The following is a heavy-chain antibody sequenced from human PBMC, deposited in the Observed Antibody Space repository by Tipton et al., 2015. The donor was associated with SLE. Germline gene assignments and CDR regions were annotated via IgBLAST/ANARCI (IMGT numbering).Heavy chain of an antibody. Sequence: TLSLTCAFYGGSFSVYYWTWIRQPPGRGLEWIGEINHSGSTNYNPSLKSRVTISVDTSKNQFSLKLRSVTAADAAVYYCARRCAKGRGYWGQGSLVTVSS. V-gene: IGHV4-34*01. J-gene: IGHJ4*02. CDR2: INHSGST. D-gene: IGHD2-15*01. CDR3: ARRCAKGRGY. CDR1: GGSFSVYY.